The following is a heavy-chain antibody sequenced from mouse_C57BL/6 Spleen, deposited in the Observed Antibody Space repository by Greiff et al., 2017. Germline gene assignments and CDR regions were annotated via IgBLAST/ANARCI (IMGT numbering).Heavy chain of an antibody. CDR2: INPGSGGT. CDR3: ARSVGSNSAWFAY. V-gene: IGHV1-54*01. J-gene: IGHJ3*01. Sequence: VQLQQSGAELVRPGPSVKVSCKASGYAFTNYLIEWVKQRPGQGLEWIGVINPGSGGTNYNEKFKGKATLTADKSSSTAYMQLSSLTSEDSAVYFCARSVGSNSAWFAYWGQGTLVTVSA. D-gene: IGHD2-5*01. CDR1: GYAFTNYL.